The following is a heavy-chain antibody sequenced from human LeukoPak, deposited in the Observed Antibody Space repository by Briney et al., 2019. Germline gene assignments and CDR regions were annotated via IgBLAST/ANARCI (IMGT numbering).Heavy chain of an antibody. Sequence: SETLSLTCAVYGGSFSGYYWSWIRQPPGKGLEWIGEINHSGSTNYNPSLKSRVTISVDTSKNQFSLKLSSVTAADTAVYYCARELYSSGYQDAFDIWGQGTMVTVSS. D-gene: IGHD3-22*01. CDR2: INHSGST. V-gene: IGHV4-34*01. CDR3: ARELYSSGYQDAFDI. CDR1: GGSFSGYY. J-gene: IGHJ3*02.